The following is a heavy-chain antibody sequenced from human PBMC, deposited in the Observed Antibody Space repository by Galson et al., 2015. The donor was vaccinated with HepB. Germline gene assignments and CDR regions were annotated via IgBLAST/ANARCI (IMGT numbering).Heavy chain of an antibody. Sequence: SLRLSCAASGFTFSSYGMHWVRQAPGKGLEWVAVISYDGSNKYYADSVKGRFTISRDNSKNTLYLQMNSLRAEDTAVYYCAKAPTGYCSGGSCFLWGQGTLVTVSS. D-gene: IGHD2-15*01. V-gene: IGHV3-30*18. CDR3: AKAPTGYCSGGSCFL. CDR1: GFTFSSYG. J-gene: IGHJ1*01. CDR2: ISYDGSNK.